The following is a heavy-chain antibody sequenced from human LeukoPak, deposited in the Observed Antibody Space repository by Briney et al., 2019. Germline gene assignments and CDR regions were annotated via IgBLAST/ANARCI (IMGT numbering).Heavy chain of an antibody. CDR3: AGGRNYYYYGMDV. D-gene: IGHD1-14*01. Sequence: PGESLRLSCAASGFTFSSYWMSWVRQAPGKGLEWVANIKQDGSEKYYVDSVKGRFTISRDNAKNSLYLQMNSLRAEDTAVYYCAGGRNYYYYGMDVWGQGTTVTVSS. J-gene: IGHJ6*02. CDR1: GFTFSSYW. V-gene: IGHV3-7*01. CDR2: IKQDGSEK.